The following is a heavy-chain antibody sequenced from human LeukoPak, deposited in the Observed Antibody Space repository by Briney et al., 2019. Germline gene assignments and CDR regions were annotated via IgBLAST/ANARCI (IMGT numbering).Heavy chain of an antibody. CDR2: IYTSGST. CDR1: GGSISSYY. CDR3: ARVDGSGSYYYYYMDV. J-gene: IGHJ6*03. V-gene: IGHV4-4*07. Sequence: SETLSLTCTVSGGSISSYYWSWIRQPAGKGLEWIGRIYTSGSTNYNPSLKSRVTISVDTSKNQFSLKLSSVTAADTAVYYCARVDGSGSYYYYYMDVWGKGTTVTVSS. D-gene: IGHD3-10*01.